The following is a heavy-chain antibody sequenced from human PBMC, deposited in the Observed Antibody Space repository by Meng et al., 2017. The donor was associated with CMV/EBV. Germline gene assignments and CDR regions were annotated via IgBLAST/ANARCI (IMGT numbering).Heavy chain of an antibody. D-gene: IGHD2-2*01. V-gene: IGHV4-30-4*08. CDR3: ARVGRTSCYDY. CDR2: IYYSGST. J-gene: IGHJ4*02. Sequence: VPLQELGQGLAKPSQTLSLTCTVSGCSISSGDYYWSWIRQPPGKGLEWIGYIYYSGSTYYNPSLKSRVTISVDTSKNQFSLKLSSVTAADTAVYYCARVGRTSCYDYWGQGTLVTVSS. CDR1: GCSISSGDYY.